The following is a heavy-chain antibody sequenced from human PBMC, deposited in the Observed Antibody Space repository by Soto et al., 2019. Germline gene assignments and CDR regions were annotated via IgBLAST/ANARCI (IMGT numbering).Heavy chain of an antibody. V-gene: IGHV2-70*11. J-gene: IGHJ6*03. CDR3: ARMQRGYSGYDYYYYYYYMDV. D-gene: IGHD5-12*01. CDR1: GFSLSTSGMC. CDR2: IDWDDDK. Sequence: SGPTLVNPTQTLTLTCTFSGFSLSTSGMCVSWIRQPPGKALEWLARIDWDDDKYYSTSLKTRLTISKDTSKNQVVLTMTNMAPVDTATYYCARMQRGYSGYDYYYYYYYMDVWGKGTTVTVSS.